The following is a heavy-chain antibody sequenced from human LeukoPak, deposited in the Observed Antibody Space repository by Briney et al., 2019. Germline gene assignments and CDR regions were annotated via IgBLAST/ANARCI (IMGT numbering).Heavy chain of an antibody. CDR3: ARASGGYYDSSGSFDY. V-gene: IGHV3-23*01. J-gene: IGHJ4*02. Sequence: GGSLRLSCAASGVIFSSYAMSWVRQAPGRGPEWVSVISGSGGSRYYADSVKGRFTISRDNSKNTLYLQMNSLRAEDTAVYHCARASGGYYDSSGSFDYWGQGTLVTVSS. D-gene: IGHD3-22*01. CDR2: ISGSGGSR. CDR1: GVIFSSYA.